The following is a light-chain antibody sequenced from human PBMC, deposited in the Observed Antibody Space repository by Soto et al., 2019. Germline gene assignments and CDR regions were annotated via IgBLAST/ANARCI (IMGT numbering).Light chain of an antibody. CDR1: SSDVGGYNY. J-gene: IGLJ2*01. V-gene: IGLV2-14*01. CDR3: SSYTSSSTL. CDR2: DVS. Sequence: QSALTQPASVSGSPGQSITISCTGTSSDVGGYNYVSWYQQHPGKAPKLMIYDVSNRPSGVSNRFSGSKSGNRASLTISGLQAEDEADYYCSSYTSSSTLFGGGTKVTVL.